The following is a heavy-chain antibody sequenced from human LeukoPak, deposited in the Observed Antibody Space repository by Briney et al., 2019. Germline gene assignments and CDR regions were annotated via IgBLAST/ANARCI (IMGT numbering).Heavy chain of an antibody. J-gene: IGHJ3*02. CDR2: IYPADSDT. D-gene: IGHD2-15*01. CDR3: ARFRAGYCSGASCYDSFDI. V-gene: IGHV5-51*01. Sequence: GESLKISCKGSEYSFTSYWIGWVRQMPGKGLEWMGIIYPADSDTRYSPSFKGQVTISADKSITTAFLQWSSLKASDTAMYYCARFRAGYCSGASCYDSFDIWGQGTMVTVFS. CDR1: EYSFTSYW.